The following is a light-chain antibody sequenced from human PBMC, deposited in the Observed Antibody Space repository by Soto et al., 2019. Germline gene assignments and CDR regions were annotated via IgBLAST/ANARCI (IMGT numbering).Light chain of an antibody. CDR1: QSVSSSY. V-gene: IGKV3-20*01. J-gene: IGKJ4*01. CDR2: GAS. Sequence: EIVLTQSPGTLSLSPGERATLSCRASQSVSSSYLAWYQKKPGQAPRLLIYGASSRATGIPDRFSGSGSGTDFTITISRLETEDFAVYYCQQYGSSPLTFGGGTKVEIK. CDR3: QQYGSSPLT.